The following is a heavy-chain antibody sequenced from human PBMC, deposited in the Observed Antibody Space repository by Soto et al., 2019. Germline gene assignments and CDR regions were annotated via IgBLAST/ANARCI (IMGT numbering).Heavy chain of an antibody. V-gene: IGHV3-30*18. D-gene: IGHD1-26*01. CDR2: ISYDGSNK. Sequence: WWSLRLSCSASVFTFSSYGMHWFRQAPGKGLEWVAVISYDGSNKYYADSVKGRFTISRDNSKNTLYLQMNSLRAEDTAVYYCAKLGHSGSYPYYYGMDVWGQGTTVTVSS. CDR3: AKLGHSGSYPYYYGMDV. CDR1: VFTFSSYG. J-gene: IGHJ6*02.